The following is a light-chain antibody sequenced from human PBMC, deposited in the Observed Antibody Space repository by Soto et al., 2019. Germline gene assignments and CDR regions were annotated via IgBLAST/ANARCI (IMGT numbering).Light chain of an antibody. V-gene: IGKV4-1*01. CDR1: QCVLHSPNNKNY. J-gene: IGKJ1*01. Sequence: DIVMTQSPDSLAVSLGERATINCKSSQCVLHSPNNKNYLAWYQQKPGQPPKMLVYWASTRESGVPDRFSGSWSGTDFTLTISSLQAEDVAVYCCQQYLGLPRTFGQGTKVDIK. CDR3: QQYLGLPRT. CDR2: WAS.